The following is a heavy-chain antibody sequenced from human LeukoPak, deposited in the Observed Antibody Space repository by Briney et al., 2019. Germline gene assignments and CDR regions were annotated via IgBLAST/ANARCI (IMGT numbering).Heavy chain of an antibody. J-gene: IGHJ4*02. D-gene: IGHD4-23*01. CDR3: ARVTYGGNTPYFDS. CDR2: MNSDGSST. Sequence: GGTLRLSCAASGFIFSSYWMHWIRQAPGEGLVWVSRMNSDGSSTKYADSVKGRFTISRDNAKNTLYLRMNSLRAEDTAVYYCARVTYGGNTPYFDSWGQGTLVTVSS. V-gene: IGHV3-74*01. CDR1: GFIFSSYW.